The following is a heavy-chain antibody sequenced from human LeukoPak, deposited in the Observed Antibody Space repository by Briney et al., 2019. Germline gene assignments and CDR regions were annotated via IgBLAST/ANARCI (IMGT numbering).Heavy chain of an antibody. D-gene: IGHD6-13*01. CDR2: ISGSGGST. V-gene: IGHV3-23*01. J-gene: IGHJ3*02. Sequence: GGSLRLSCAASGFTFSSYAMSWVRQAPGKGLEWASAISGSGGSTYYADSVKGRFTISRDNSKNTLYLQMNSLRAEDTAVYYCAKVTAAAGISGYDAFDIWGQGTMVTVSS. CDR3: AKVTAAAGISGYDAFDI. CDR1: GFTFSSYA.